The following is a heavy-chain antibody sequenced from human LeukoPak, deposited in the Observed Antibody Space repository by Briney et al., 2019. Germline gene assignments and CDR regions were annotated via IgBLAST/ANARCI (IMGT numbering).Heavy chain of an antibody. CDR2: IYYSGIT. J-gene: IGHJ4*02. CDR3: ARVGAYGHSYGPFDY. D-gene: IGHD5-18*01. V-gene: IGHV4-59*01. CDR1: GGSISSYY. Sequence: PSETLSLTCTVSGGSISSYYWSWIRQPPGKGLEWIGYIYYSGITNYNPSLKGRVTISVDTSKNQFSLKVSSVTAADTAVYYCARVGAYGHSYGPFDYWGQGTLVTASS.